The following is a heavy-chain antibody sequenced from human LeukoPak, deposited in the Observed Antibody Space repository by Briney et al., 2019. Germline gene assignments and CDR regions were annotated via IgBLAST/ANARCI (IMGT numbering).Heavy chain of an antibody. V-gene: IGHV3-30*18. CDR3: AKDEMRYFDWLLQAFDY. CDR2: ISYDGSNK. J-gene: IGHJ4*02. CDR1: GFTFSSYG. Sequence: GRSLRLSCAASGFTFSSYGMHWVRQAPGKGLEWVAVISYDGSNKYYADSVKGRFTISRDNSKSTLYLQMNGLRAEDTAVYYCAKDEMRYFDWLLQAFDYWGQGTLVTVSS. D-gene: IGHD3-9*01.